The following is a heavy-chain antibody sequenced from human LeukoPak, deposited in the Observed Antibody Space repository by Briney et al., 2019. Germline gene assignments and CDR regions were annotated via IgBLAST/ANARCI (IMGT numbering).Heavy chain of an antibody. D-gene: IGHD4-23*01. CDR1: GGSISSSSYY. Sequence: SETLSLTCTVSGGSISSSSYYWGCIRQPPGKGLEWIGSIYYSGSTYYNPSLKSRVTISVDTSKNQLSLKLSSVTAADTAVYYCASTAHPYGGDASANWFDPWGQGTLVTVSS. CDR2: IYYSGST. CDR3: ASTAHPYGGDASANWFDP. V-gene: IGHV4-39*01. J-gene: IGHJ5*02.